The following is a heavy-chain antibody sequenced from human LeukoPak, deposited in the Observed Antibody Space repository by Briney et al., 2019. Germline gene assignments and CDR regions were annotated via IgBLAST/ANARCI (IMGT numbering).Heavy chain of an antibody. CDR2: IYYSGST. D-gene: IGHD1-26*01. V-gene: IGHV4-59*01. Sequence: SEPLSLTCTVSGGSISSYYWSWIRQPPGKGLEWIGYIYYSGSTNYNPSLKSRVTISVDTSKNQFSLKLSSVTAADTAVYYCARGPLRWELLMDYWGQGTLVTVSS. J-gene: IGHJ4*02. CDR1: GGSISSYY. CDR3: ARGPLRWELLMDY.